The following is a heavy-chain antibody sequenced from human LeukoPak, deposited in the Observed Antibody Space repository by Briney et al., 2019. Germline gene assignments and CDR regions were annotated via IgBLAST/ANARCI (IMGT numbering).Heavy chain of an antibody. CDR1: GGSISSDSYY. CDR2: IYTSGST. V-gene: IGHV4-61*02. J-gene: IGHJ3*02. Sequence: PSETLSLTCTASGGSISSDSYYWSWIRQPAGKELEWIVRIYTSGSTNYNPSLKSRVTISVDTSKNQFSLKLSSVTAADTAVYYCARDPRGYYDSSGFHDAFDIWGQGTMVTVSS. CDR3: ARDPRGYYDSSGFHDAFDI. D-gene: IGHD3-22*01.